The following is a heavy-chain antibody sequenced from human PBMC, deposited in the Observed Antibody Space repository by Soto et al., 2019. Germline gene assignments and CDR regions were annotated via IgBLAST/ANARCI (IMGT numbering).Heavy chain of an antibody. CDR1: GFTFSRYW. CDR3: AKALFDY. Sequence: WGALRLPCAASGFTFSRYWRSWVRQAPGKGLEWVSAISGSGGSTYYADSVKGRFTISRDNSKNTLYLQMNSLRAEDTAVYYCAKALFDYWGQGTLVTVSS. J-gene: IGHJ4*02. V-gene: IGHV3-23*01. CDR2: ISGSGGST.